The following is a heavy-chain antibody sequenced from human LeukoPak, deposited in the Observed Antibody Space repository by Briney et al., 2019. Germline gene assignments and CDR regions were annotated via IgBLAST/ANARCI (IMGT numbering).Heavy chain of an antibody. V-gene: IGHV1-18*01. J-gene: IGHJ5*02. Sequence: GASVKVSCKASGYTLTSYGISWVRQAPGQGLEWMRWISAYNGNTNYAQKLQGRVTMTTDTSTSTAYMELRSLRSDDTAVYYCARDQTGDWFDPWGQGTLVTVSS. D-gene: IGHD7-27*01. CDR3: ARDQTGDWFDP. CDR2: ISAYNGNT. CDR1: GYTLTSYG.